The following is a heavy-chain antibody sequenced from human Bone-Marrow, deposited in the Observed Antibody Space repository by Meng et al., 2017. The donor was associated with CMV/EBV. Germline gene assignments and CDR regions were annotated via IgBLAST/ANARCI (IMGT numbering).Heavy chain of an antibody. J-gene: IGHJ6*02. V-gene: IGHV1-46*01. D-gene: IGHD5-24*01. CDR3: AFDDYKPSAGNYYYGMDV. Sequence: ASVKVSCKASGYTFTSYYMHWVRQAPGQGLEWMGIINPSGGSTSYAQKFQGRVTMTRDTSTSTVYMELSSLRSEDTAVYYCAFDDYKPSAGNYYYGMDVWGQGTTVTVSS. CDR2: INPSGGST. CDR1: GYTFTSYY.